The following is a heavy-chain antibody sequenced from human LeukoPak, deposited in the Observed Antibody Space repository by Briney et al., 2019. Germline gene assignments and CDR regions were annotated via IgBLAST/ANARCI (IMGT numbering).Heavy chain of an antibody. CDR2: IYTSGST. CDR1: GGSISGYY. Sequence: PSETLSLTCTVSGGSISGYYWSWIRQPAGKGLEWIGRIYTSGSTYYNPSLESRVTISVDTSKNQFSLKLSSVTAADTAIYYCAKVPGGGAAAYYFDYWGRGTLVTVSS. D-gene: IGHD6-13*01. CDR3: AKVPGGGAAAYYFDY. J-gene: IGHJ4*02. V-gene: IGHV4-4*07.